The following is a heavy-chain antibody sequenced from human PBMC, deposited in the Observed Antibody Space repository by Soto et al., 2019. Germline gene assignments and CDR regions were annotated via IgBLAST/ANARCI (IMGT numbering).Heavy chain of an antibody. CDR2: IIPLFGTA. CDR3: ARGVHYDSSGYYYFY. D-gene: IGHD3-22*01. CDR1: GGTFSIYA. J-gene: IGHJ4*02. V-gene: IGHV1-69*13. Sequence: SVKVSCKASGGTFSIYAIDWVRQAPGQGLEWMGGIIPLFGTANYAQNFQGRITITADESTNTAYMELRSLRSEDTAVYYCARGVHYDSSGYYYFYWGQGTLVTVSS.